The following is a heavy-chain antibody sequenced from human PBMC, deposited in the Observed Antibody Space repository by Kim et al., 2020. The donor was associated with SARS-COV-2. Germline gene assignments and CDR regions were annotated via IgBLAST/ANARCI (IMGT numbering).Heavy chain of an antibody. CDR1: GFTFSSYS. Sequence: GGSLRLSCAASGFTFSSYSMNWVRQAPGKGLEWVSSISSSSSYIYYADSVKGRFTISRDNAKNSLYLQMNSLRAEDTAVYYCARDGGHPRILFLWFDPWGQGTLVTVSS. CDR3: ARDGGHPRILFLWFDP. CDR2: ISSSSSYI. J-gene: IGHJ5*02. D-gene: IGHD2-15*01. V-gene: IGHV3-21*01.